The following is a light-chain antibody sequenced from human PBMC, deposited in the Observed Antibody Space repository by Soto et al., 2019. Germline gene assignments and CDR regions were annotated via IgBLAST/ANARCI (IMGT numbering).Light chain of an antibody. Sequence: EIVLTQYPGTLSLSPGERASLSCRASQSISGSFFAWYQQKPCQAPRLLIHGASSRATGIPARFSGSGSGTDFTLTISRLEPEDFAVYYCQQYGSSPPITFGQGTKLEIK. J-gene: IGKJ5*01. CDR3: QQYGSSPPIT. CDR1: QSISGSF. V-gene: IGKV3-20*01. CDR2: GAS.